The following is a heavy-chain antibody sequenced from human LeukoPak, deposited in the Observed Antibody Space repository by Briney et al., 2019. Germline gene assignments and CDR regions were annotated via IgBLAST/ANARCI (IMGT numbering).Heavy chain of an antibody. CDR2: INHSGST. CDR1: GGSVSNYY. V-gene: IGHV4-34*01. CDR3: ARVGALEGTVNSIFYYYYMDV. J-gene: IGHJ6*03. Sequence: SETLSLTCTVSGGSVSNYYWSWIRQPPGKGLEWIGVINHSGSTNYTPSLKSRVTISVDTSKNQFSLKLSSVTAADTAVYYCARVGALEGTVNSIFYYYYMDVWGKGTTVTVSS. D-gene: IGHD3-10*01.